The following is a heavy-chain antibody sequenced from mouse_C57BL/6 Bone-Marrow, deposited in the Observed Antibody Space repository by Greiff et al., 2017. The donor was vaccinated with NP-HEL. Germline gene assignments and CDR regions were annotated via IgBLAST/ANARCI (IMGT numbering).Heavy chain of an antibody. CDR2: IYPGSGST. V-gene: IGHV1-55*01. CDR3: AREDDGYWYCFDY. D-gene: IGHD2-3*01. Sequence: QVQLQQPGAELVKPGASVKMSCKASGYTFTSYWITWVKQRPGQGLEWIGDIYPGSGSTNYNEKFKSKATLTVDTSSSTAYMQLSSLTSEDSAVFYCAREDDGYWYCFDYWGQGTTLTVSS. CDR1: GYTFTSYW. J-gene: IGHJ2*01.